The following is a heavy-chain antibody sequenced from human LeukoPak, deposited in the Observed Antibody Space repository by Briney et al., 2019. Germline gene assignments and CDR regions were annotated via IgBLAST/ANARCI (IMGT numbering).Heavy chain of an antibody. CDR2: INHSGST. J-gene: IGHJ4*02. CDR1: GGSFSGYY. D-gene: IGHD1-26*01. V-gene: IGHV4-34*01. CDR3: ARGRPHSGSYMA. Sequence: SETLSLTCAVHGGSFSGYYWSWIRQPPGKGLEWIGEINHSGSTNYNPSLKSRVTISVDTSKNQFSLKLSSVTAADTAVYYCARGRPHSGSYMAWGQGTLVTVSS.